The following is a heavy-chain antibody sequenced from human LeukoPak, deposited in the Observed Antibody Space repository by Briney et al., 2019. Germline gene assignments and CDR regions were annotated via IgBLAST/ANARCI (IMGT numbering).Heavy chain of an antibody. V-gene: IGHV3-30-3*01. Sequence: GGSLRLSCAASGFTFSSYAMHWVRQAPGKGLEWVSVIYNDGSNKNYADSVKGRFTISRDNAKNTLYLQMNSLRAEDTAVYYCARGPERTGVGTRYYYDMDVWGQGTTVSVSS. CDR3: ARGPERTGVGTRYYYDMDV. J-gene: IGHJ6*02. D-gene: IGHD2-8*01. CDR1: GFTFSSYA. CDR2: IYNDGSNK.